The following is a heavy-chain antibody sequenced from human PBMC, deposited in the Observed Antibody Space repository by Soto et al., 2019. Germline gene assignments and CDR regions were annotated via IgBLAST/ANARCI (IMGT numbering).Heavy chain of an antibody. D-gene: IGHD2-21*02. J-gene: IGHJ6*02. CDR2: IISTLGTT. V-gene: IGHV1-69*01. CDR3: ARDDATHCGDDCYRYFYYGMDV. Sequence: QVQLAQTGTEVKTPGSSVKVSCKASGGSFSKFAINWVRQAPGQGLEWMGGIISTLGTTDYAHKLKGRDTSTADAATRTTYTELSGLRSGDTAVYYCARDDATHCGDDCYRYFYYGMDVWGQGTTVTFSS. CDR1: GGSFSKFA.